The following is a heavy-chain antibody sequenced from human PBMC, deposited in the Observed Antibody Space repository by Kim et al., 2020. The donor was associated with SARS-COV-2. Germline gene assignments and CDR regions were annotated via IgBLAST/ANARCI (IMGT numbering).Heavy chain of an antibody. CDR1: GGSFSGYY. Sequence: SETLSLTCAVYGGSFSGYYWSWIRQPPGKGLEWIGEINHSGSTNYNPSLKSRVTISVDTSKNQFSLKLSSVTAADTAVYYCASVAYNSGYYYYGMDVWGQGTTVTVSS. CDR3: ASVAYNSGYYYYGMDV. D-gene: IGHD1-20*01. J-gene: IGHJ6*02. V-gene: IGHV4-34*01. CDR2: INHSGST.